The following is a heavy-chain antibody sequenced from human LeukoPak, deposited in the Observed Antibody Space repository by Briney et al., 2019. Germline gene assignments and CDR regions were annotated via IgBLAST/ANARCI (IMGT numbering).Heavy chain of an antibody. CDR2: INHSGST. D-gene: IGHD3-10*01. CDR1: SASITSSPYY. Sequence: PSETLSLTCTVSSASITSSPYYWSWIRQPPGKGLEWIGEINHSGSTNYNPSLKSRVTISVDTSKNQFSLKLSSVTAADTAVYYCARQRTTLYYYGSGHGGWFDPWGQGTLVTVSS. V-gene: IGHV4-39*01. CDR3: ARQRTTLYYYGSGHGGWFDP. J-gene: IGHJ5*02.